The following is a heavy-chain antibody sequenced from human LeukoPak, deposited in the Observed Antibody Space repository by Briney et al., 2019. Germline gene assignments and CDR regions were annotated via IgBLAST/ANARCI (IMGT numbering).Heavy chain of an antibody. V-gene: IGHV4-39*01. CDR1: GGSINTANCY. Sequence: RPSETLSLTCTVSGGSINTANCYWGWLRQPPGKGLEWIGSIYYSETTYDNPSLKSRVTISIETSKNQFSLRLSSVTASDTAVYYCARQRADYYYYYVDVWGEGTTVAVS. CDR3: ARQRADYYYYYVDV. CDR2: IYYSETT. J-gene: IGHJ6*03.